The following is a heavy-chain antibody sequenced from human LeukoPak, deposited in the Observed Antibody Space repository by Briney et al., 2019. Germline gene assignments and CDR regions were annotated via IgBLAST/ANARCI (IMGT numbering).Heavy chain of an antibody. Sequence: GRSLRLSCAASGFTFDDYAMHWVRQAPGKGLEWVSGISWNSGSIGYADSVKGRFTISRDNAKNSLYLQMNSLRAEDTALYYCAKVHYDSGGYYFYHWGQGTLVTVSS. CDR1: GFTFDDYA. CDR3: AKVHYDSGGYYFYH. CDR2: ISWNSGSI. J-gene: IGHJ4*02. D-gene: IGHD3-22*01. V-gene: IGHV3-9*01.